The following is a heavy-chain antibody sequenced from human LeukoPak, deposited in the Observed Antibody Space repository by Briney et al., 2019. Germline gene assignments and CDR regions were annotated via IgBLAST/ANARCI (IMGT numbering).Heavy chain of an antibody. Sequence: SETLSLTCTVSGGSISSSSYYWGWIRQPPGMGLEWIGSIYYSGSTYYNPSLKSRVTISVDTSKNQFSLKLSSVTAADTAVYYCARRGFGGLVTNWFDPWGQGTLVTVSS. CDR3: ARRGFGGLVTNWFDP. CDR1: GGSISSSSYY. D-gene: IGHD3-10*01. CDR2: IYYSGST. V-gene: IGHV4-39*01. J-gene: IGHJ5*02.